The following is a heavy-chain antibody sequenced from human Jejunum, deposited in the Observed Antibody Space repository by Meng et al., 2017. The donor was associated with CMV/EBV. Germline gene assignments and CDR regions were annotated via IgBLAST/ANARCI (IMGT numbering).Heavy chain of an antibody. CDR1: GGSFNPYS. CDR3: ARDNWGSLDY. J-gene: IGHJ4*02. Sequence: LQESGPVLVKPSEALSLPCIVFGGSFNPYSCSWIRQPPGKGLEWIGYLSTSGSTNYNPSLKSRLTLSVDSPKNQCSLRLSSVTAADTAVYFCARDNWGSLDYWGQGILVTVSS. CDR2: LSTSGST. V-gene: IGHV4-59*01. D-gene: IGHD7-27*01.